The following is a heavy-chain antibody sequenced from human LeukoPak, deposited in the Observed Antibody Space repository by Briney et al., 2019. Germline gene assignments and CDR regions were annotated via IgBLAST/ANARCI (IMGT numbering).Heavy chain of an antibody. CDR2: ISSSSSYI. CDR1: GFTFSSYS. Sequence: GGSLRLSCAASGFTFSSYSMNWVRQAPGKGLEWVSSISSSSSYIYHADSVKGRFTISRDNAKNSLYLQMNSLRAEDTAVYYCARVPTYYYDSSGYYYFDYWGQGTLVTVSS. D-gene: IGHD3-22*01. CDR3: ARVPTYYYDSSGYYYFDY. J-gene: IGHJ4*02. V-gene: IGHV3-21*01.